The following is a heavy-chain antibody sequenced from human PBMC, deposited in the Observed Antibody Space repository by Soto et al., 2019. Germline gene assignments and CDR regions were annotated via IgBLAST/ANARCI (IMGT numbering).Heavy chain of an antibody. CDR2: IYHSGST. CDR3: ARDVGVSSSSPFDP. Sequence: SETLSLTCAVSGRSISSGDYYWRWIRQPPGKGLEWIGYIYHSGSTYYNPSLKSRVTISVDTSKNQFSLKLSSVTAADTAVYYCARDVGVSSSSPFDPWGQGTLVTVSS. J-gene: IGHJ5*02. CDR1: GRSISSGDYY. V-gene: IGHV4-30-4*02. D-gene: IGHD6-13*01.